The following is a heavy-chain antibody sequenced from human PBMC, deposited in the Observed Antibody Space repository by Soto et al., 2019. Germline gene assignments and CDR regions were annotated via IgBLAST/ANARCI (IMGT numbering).Heavy chain of an antibody. D-gene: IGHD1-26*01. CDR3: AQSKVGATSNYFDY. CDR2: IYSRGST. J-gene: IGHJ4*02. Sequence: GGSLRLSCAASGFIVSSSYISWVRQAPGKGLEWVSVIYSRGSTYYADSVKGRFIVSRDNSKNTLYLQLNSLRAEDTAVYYCAQSKVGATSNYFDYWGQGTLVTVSS. CDR1: GFIVSSSY. V-gene: IGHV3-53*01.